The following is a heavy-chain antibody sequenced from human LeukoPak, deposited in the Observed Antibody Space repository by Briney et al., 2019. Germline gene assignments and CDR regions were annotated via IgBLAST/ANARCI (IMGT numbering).Heavy chain of an antibody. J-gene: IGHJ4*02. CDR2: INPNSGGT. CDR1: GYTFTGYY. CDR3: ARDYSSGWYVGVY. Sequence: ASVKVSCKASGYTFTGYYMHWVRQAPGQGLEWMGRINPNSGGTNYAQKFQGRVTMTRDTSISTAYMELSRLRSDEKAVYYCARDYSSGWYVGVYWGQGTLVTVSS. D-gene: IGHD6-19*01. V-gene: IGHV1-2*06.